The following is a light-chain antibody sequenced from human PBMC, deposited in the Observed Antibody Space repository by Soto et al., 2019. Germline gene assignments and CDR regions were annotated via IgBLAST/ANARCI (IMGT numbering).Light chain of an antibody. CDR3: QQSYSTLPIT. CDR1: QSISGY. J-gene: IGKJ5*01. Sequence: DVQMTQSPSSLSASEGDRVTIAHGQSQSISGYLNWYRHKPGKAPTLLIYAASTLQSGVPSRFSGSGSGTDFTLTISNLQPEDFATYYCQQSYSTLPITFGQGTRLEIK. CDR2: AAS. V-gene: IGKV1-39*01.